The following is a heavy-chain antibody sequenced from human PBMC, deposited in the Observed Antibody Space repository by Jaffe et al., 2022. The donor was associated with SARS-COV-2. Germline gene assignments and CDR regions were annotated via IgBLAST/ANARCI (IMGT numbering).Heavy chain of an antibody. CDR2: MNPNSGNT. CDR3: ARGRGWSSSWYYTPRLWYTYYFDY. CDR1: GYTFTSYD. J-gene: IGHJ4*02. D-gene: IGHD6-13*01. Sequence: QVQLVQSGAEVKKPGASVKVSCKASGYTFTSYDINWVRQATGQGLEWMGWMNPNSGNTGYAQKFQGRVTMTRNTSISTAYMELSSLRSEDTAVYYCARGRGWSSSWYYTPRLWYTYYFDYWGQGTLVTVSS. V-gene: IGHV1-8*01.